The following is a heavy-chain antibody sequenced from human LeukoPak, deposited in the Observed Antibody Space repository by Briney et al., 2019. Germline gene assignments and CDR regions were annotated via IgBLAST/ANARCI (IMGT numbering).Heavy chain of an antibody. Sequence: ASVKVSCKASGYTFTSYDINWVRQAPGQGLEWMGWISAYNGNTNYAQKLQGRVTMTTDTSTSTAYMELSSLRSEDTAVYYCARGDMYYYDSSGSPTGYYYYMDVWGKGTTVTVSS. D-gene: IGHD3-22*01. CDR3: ARGDMYYYDSSGSPTGYYYYMDV. J-gene: IGHJ6*03. V-gene: IGHV1-18*01. CDR1: GYTFTSYD. CDR2: ISAYNGNT.